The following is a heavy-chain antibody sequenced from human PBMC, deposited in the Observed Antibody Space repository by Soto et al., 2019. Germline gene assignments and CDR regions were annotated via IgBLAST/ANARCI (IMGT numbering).Heavy chain of an antibody. CDR2: INPNGGSR. V-gene: IGHV1-46*01. Sequence: ASVKVSCKAFGYRFTTYYMHWVRQAPGQGLEWMGIINPNGGSRTYAQKFQGRVTMTSDTSTSIVYMELSSLTSEDTAVYFCPTGEKKAGLGGMDVWGQGTRVTGSS. CDR1: GYRFTTYY. J-gene: IGHJ6*02. D-gene: IGHD3-16*01. CDR3: PTGEKKAGLGGMDV.